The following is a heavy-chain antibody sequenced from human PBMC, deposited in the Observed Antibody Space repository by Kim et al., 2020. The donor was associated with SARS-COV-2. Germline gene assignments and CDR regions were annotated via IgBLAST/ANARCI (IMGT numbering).Heavy chain of an antibody. CDR3: AGVIKRDLVWRTHYYYYGMDV. Sequence: ASVKVSCKASGYTFTSYSMHWVRQAPGQGLEWMGWINPNSGGTNYAQKFQGRVTMTRDKSISTAYMELSRLRSDDTAVYYCAGVIKRDLVWRTHYYYYGMDVWGQGTAVTVS. D-gene: IGHD2-8*01. CDR2: INPNSGGT. CDR1: GYTFTSYS. J-gene: IGHJ6*02. V-gene: IGHV1-2*02.